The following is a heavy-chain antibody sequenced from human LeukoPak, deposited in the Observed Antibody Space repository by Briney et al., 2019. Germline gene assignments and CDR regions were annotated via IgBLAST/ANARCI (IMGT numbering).Heavy chain of an antibody. D-gene: IGHD1-14*01. Sequence: PSETLSLTCTVSGGSISSGSYYWSWIRQPAGKGLEWIGRIYITGSTNYNPSLKSRVTISVDASKNQFSLKLSSVTAADTAVYYCARVPRRGAARAFDIWGQGTMVTVSS. V-gene: IGHV4-61*02. J-gene: IGHJ3*02. CDR2: IYITGST. CDR1: GGSISSGSYY. CDR3: ARVPRRGAARAFDI.